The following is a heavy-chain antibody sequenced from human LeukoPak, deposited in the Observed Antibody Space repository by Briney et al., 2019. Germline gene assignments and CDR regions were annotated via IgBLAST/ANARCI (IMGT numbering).Heavy chain of an antibody. CDR3: ARGRFPGIAAAGRRCWFDP. CDR1: GGTFSSYA. CDR2: IIPIFGTA. D-gene: IGHD6-13*01. V-gene: IGHV1-69*05. Sequence: SVKVSCKASGGTFSSYAISWVRQAPGQGLEWMGGIIPIFGTANYAQKFQGRVTMTRNTSISTAYMELSSLRSEDTAVYYCARGRFPGIAAAGRRCWFDPWGQGTLVTVSS. J-gene: IGHJ5*02.